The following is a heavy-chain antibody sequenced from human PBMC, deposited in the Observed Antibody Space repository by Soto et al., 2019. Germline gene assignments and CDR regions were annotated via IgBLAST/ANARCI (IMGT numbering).Heavy chain of an antibody. CDR3: ARVLWFGELLGAFDI. D-gene: IGHD3-10*01. Sequence: GGSLRLSCAASGFTVSSNYMSWVRQAPGKGLEWVSVIYSGGSTYYADSVKGRFTISRDNSKNTLYLQMNSLRAEDTAVYYCARVLWFGELLGAFDIWGQGTMVTVSS. V-gene: IGHV3-66*01. J-gene: IGHJ3*02. CDR1: GFTVSSNY. CDR2: IYSGGST.